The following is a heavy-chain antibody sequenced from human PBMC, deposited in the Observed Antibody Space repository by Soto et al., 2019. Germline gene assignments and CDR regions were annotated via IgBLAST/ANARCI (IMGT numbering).Heavy chain of an antibody. V-gene: IGHV3-49*03. Sequence: GGSLRLSCTCFGFTFGDYAISWSRQSPGKGLEWVGVIRSKAYGETTDYGASVKGRFTILRDDSKSIAYLQLNSLQSEDTGVYYCTRYTYTSRYSYFGMDVWGHGTAVTVSS. J-gene: IGHJ6*02. CDR1: GFTFGDYA. CDR3: TRYTYTSRYSYFGMDV. D-gene: IGHD2-2*01. CDR2: IRSKAYGETT.